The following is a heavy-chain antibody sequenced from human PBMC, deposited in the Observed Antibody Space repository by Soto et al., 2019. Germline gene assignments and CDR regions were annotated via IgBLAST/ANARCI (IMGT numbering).Heavy chain of an antibody. V-gene: IGHV3-9*01. Sequence: GGSLRLSCAASGFTFSSYAMSWVRQAPGKGLEWVSGISWNSGSIGYADSVKGRFTISRDNAKNSLYLQMNSLRAEDTALYYCAKDLAYSSGWDIDYWGQGTLVTVSS. CDR1: GFTFSSYA. CDR2: ISWNSGSI. CDR3: AKDLAYSSGWDIDY. D-gene: IGHD6-19*01. J-gene: IGHJ4*02.